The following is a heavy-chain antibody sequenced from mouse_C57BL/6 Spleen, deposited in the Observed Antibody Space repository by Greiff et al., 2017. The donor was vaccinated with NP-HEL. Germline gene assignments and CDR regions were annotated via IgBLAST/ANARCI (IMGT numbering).Heavy chain of an antibody. CDR2: IYPGDGDT. J-gene: IGHJ4*01. CDR1: GYAFSSSW. CDR3: ARSGVARAMDY. V-gene: IGHV1-82*01. D-gene: IGHD1-1*01. Sequence: VQRVESGPELVKPGASVKISCKASGYAFSSSWMNWVKQRPGKGLEWIGRIYPGDGDTNYNGKFKGKATLTADKSSSTAYMQLSSLTSEDSAVYYCARSGVARAMDYWGQGTSVTVSS.